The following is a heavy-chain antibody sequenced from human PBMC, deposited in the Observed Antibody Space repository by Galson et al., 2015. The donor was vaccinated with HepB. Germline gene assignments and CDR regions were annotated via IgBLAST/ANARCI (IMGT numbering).Heavy chain of an antibody. D-gene: IGHD3-3*01. J-gene: IGHJ6*02. CDR3: ARDELADFYYGMDV. CDR1: GDSVSNTIAA. V-gene: IGHV6-1*01. Sequence: CAISGDSVSNTIAAWNWIGQSPSRGPEWLGRTYYRSKWHNDYAVFVKSRISINPDTSKNQFSLQLNSVTPEDTAVYYCARDELADFYYGMDVWGQGTTVTVSS. CDR2: TYYRSKWHN.